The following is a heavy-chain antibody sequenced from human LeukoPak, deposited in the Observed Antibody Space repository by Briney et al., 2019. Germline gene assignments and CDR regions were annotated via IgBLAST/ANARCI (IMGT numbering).Heavy chain of an antibody. CDR2: IGGAGVTT. Sequence: QPGGSQRLSCAASGFTFNTYAMNWVRQSPGKALEWISVIGGAGVTTKYADSVKGRFTISRDNPNNILYLQMNNLRADDSAVYYCAKSAGSFASVTYRYFDSWGQGTLVTVSS. CDR1: GFTFNTYA. V-gene: IGHV3-23*01. CDR3: AKSAGSFASVTYRYFDS. D-gene: IGHD4-17*01. J-gene: IGHJ4*02.